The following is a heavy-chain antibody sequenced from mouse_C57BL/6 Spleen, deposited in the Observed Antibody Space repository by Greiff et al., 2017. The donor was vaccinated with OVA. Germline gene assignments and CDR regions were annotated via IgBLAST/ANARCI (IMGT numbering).Heavy chain of an antibody. Sequence: SGPELVKPGASVKISCKASGYAFSSSWMNWVKQRPGKGLEWIGRIYPGDGDTNYNGKFKGKATLTADKSSSTAYMQLSSLTSEDSAVYFCARGGYGDYWGQGTTLTVSS. CDR2: IYPGDGDT. CDR1: GYAFSSSW. D-gene: IGHD2-10*02. V-gene: IGHV1-82*01. CDR3: ARGGYGDY. J-gene: IGHJ2*01.